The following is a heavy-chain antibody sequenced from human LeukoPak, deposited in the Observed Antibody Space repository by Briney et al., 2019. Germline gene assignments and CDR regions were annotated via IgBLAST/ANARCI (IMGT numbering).Heavy chain of an antibody. D-gene: IGHD2-8*01. Sequence: GGSLRLSCAASGFTFSSYSMNWVRQAPGKGLEWVSSIRSNSSYIYYADSVKGRFTISRDNAKNSLYLQMNSLRAEDTAVYYCARGVSYTQAGYFHDMDGWGQGTTVTVSS. CDR2: IRSNSSYI. CDR3: ARGVSYTQAGYFHDMDG. J-gene: IGHJ6*02. CDR1: GFTFSSYS. V-gene: IGHV3-21*01.